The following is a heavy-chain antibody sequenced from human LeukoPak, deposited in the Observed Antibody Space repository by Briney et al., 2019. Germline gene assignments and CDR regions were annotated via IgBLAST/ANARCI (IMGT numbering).Heavy chain of an antibody. Sequence: GGSLRLSCAASGFTFRSYGLSWFRQAPGKGLEWVSYISSAGGNINYADSVKGRFIISRDNGKNSLYLQMNSLRAEDTAVYYCAIWMGNNGDFTGPLDYWGQGTLVTVSS. CDR3: AIWMGNNGDFTGPLDY. CDR2: ISSAGGNI. D-gene: IGHD2-8*01. J-gene: IGHJ4*02. V-gene: IGHV3-48*01. CDR1: GFTFRSYG.